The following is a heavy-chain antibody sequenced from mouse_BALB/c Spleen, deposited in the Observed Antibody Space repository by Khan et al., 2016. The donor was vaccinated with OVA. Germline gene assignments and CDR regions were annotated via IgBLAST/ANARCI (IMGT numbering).Heavy chain of an antibody. D-gene: IGHD2-1*01. CDR3: GRDGNYWRYFDV. CDR2: IDPANGNT. Sequence: EVQLQQSGAELVKPGASVKLSCTASGFNIKDTYMHWVKQRPEQGLEWIGRIDPANGNTKYDPKFQGKATITADTSSNPAYLQLSSLTSEDTAVEYWGRDGNYWRYFDVWGAGTTVTVSS. J-gene: IGHJ1*01. CDR1: GFNIKDTY. V-gene: IGHV14-3*02.